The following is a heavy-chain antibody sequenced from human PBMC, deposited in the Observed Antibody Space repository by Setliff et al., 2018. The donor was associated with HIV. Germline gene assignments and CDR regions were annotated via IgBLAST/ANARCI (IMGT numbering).Heavy chain of an antibody. CDR1: GFTFSSYW. CDR2: LNTDGSST. D-gene: IGHD3-10*01. Sequence: QPGGSLRLSCAASGFTFSSYWMHWVRQAPGKGLVWVSRLNTDGSSTKYADSVKGRFTISRDNAKNTLYLQMDSLRGEDTAVYYCARKFRPGHGVDVWGQGTTVTVSS. J-gene: IGHJ6*02. V-gene: IGHV3-74*03. CDR3: ARKFRPGHGVDV.